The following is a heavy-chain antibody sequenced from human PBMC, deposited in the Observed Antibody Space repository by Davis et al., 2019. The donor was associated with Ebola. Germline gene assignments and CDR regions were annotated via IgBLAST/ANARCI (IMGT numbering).Heavy chain of an antibody. CDR3: ARDGLAAAGT. CDR2: IIPIFGTP. Sequence: AASVKVSCKTSGDTFNKNSISWVRQVPGQGLEWMGGIIPIFGTPNYAQKFQARVTITADKTTTTVYMEMSSLRSDDTAVYYCARDGLAAAGTWGQGTLVTVSS. J-gene: IGHJ4*02. V-gene: IGHV1-69*06. CDR1: GDTFNKNS. D-gene: IGHD6-13*01.